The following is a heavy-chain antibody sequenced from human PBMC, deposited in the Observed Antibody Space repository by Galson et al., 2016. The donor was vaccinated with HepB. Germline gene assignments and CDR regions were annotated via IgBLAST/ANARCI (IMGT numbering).Heavy chain of an antibody. Sequence: SLRLSCAASGFPYSSHAMTWVRQAPGKGLEWISAITSTGAKTFYADSVKGRFNISRDNSKSTLPLQMNNLRAEDTALYYCARKVLHHFDSSGYFPGPLDMWGQGTLVTVSS. V-gene: IGHV3-23*01. CDR2: ITSTGAKT. CDR1: GFPYSSHA. J-gene: IGHJ3*02. CDR3: ARKVLHHFDSSGYFPGPLDM. D-gene: IGHD3-22*01.